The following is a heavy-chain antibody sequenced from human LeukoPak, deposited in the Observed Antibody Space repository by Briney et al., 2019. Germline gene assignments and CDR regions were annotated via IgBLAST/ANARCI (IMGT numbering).Heavy chain of an antibody. Sequence: TSETLSLTCAVYGGSFSGYYWSWIRQPPGKGLEWIGEINHSGSTNYNPSLKSRVTISVDTSKNQFSLKLSSVTAADTAVYYCARGDFYGSGSYRAFDYWGQGTLVTVSS. CDR3: ARGDFYGSGSYRAFDY. CDR2: INHSGST. CDR1: GGSFSGYY. V-gene: IGHV4-34*01. J-gene: IGHJ4*02. D-gene: IGHD3-10*01.